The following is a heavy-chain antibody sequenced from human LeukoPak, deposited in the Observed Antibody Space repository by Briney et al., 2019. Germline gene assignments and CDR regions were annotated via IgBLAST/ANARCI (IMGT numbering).Heavy chain of an antibody. Sequence: GGSLRLSCAASGFSFSSYEMNWVRQAPGKGLECVSYISSSGSTIYYADSVKGRFTISRDNAKNSLYLQMNSLRAEDTAVYYCARDCGGGSCYGYYYYGMDVWGKGTTVTVSS. D-gene: IGHD2-15*01. J-gene: IGHJ6*04. V-gene: IGHV3-48*03. CDR1: GFSFSSYE. CDR2: ISSSGSTI. CDR3: ARDCGGGSCYGYYYYGMDV.